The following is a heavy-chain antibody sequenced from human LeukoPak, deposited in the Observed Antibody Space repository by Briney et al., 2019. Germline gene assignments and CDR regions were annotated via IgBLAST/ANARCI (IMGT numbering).Heavy chain of an antibody. D-gene: IGHD3-10*01. CDR2: ISSGSSYI. J-gene: IGHJ3*02. CDR3: ARNYYYASGNNYAFDI. Sequence: GGSLRLSCAASGFSFSSYSINWVRQAPGKGLEWVSSISSGSSYIYYADSVKGRFTISRDNAKNSLYLQMNSLRAEDTAVYYCARNYYYASGNNYAFDIWGQGTMVTVSS. CDR1: GFSFSSYS. V-gene: IGHV3-21*01.